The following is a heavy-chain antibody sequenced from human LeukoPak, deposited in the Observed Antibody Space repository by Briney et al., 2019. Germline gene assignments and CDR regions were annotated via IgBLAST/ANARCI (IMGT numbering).Heavy chain of an antibody. V-gene: IGHV3-74*01. Sequence: GGSLRLSCVASGFTFRSYWMHWVRQAPGKGLVWVSRINGDGSSTSDADSVKGRFTISRDNAKNTLYLQMNSLRAEDTAVYYCARGYSSSYRIDYWGQGTLVTVSS. J-gene: IGHJ4*02. D-gene: IGHD6-6*01. CDR1: GFTFRSYW. CDR3: ARGYSSSYRIDY. CDR2: INGDGSST.